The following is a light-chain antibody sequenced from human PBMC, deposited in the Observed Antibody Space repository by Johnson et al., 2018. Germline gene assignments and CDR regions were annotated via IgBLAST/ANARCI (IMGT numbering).Light chain of an antibody. V-gene: IGLV1-51*02. J-gene: IGLJ1*01. CDR2: ENN. CDR1: SSNIGNNY. CDR3: GTWDSSLSAGNV. Sequence: QSVLTQPPSVSAAPGQKVTISCSGSSSNIGNNYVSWYQQLPGTAPKLLIYENNKRPSGIPDRFPGSTSGTSATLGITGLQTGDEADYYCGTWDSSLSAGNVFGTGTKVTVL.